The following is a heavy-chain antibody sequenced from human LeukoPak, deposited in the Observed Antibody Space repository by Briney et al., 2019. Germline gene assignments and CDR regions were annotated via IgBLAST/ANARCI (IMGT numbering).Heavy chain of an antibody. D-gene: IGHD3-16*01. CDR1: GFTFSSYS. V-gene: IGHV3-21*01. Sequence: GGSLRLSCAASGFTFSSYSMNWVRQAPGKGLEWVSSIGSSSSYIYYADSVKGRFTISRDNAKNSLYLQMNSLRAEDTAVYYCARDSIGAFDIWGQGTMVTVSS. CDR3: ARDSIGAFDI. CDR2: IGSSSSYI. J-gene: IGHJ3*02.